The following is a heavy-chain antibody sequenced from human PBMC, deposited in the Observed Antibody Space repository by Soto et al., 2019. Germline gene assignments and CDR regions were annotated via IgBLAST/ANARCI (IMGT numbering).Heavy chain of an antibody. CDR1: GGSITDYY. V-gene: IGHV4-59*01. Sequence: ASETLSLTCTASGGSITDYYWSWIRQPPGKALEWIGYGYHSVSIHYNPSLKTRVTISVDTSENQFSLRLSSVTAADTAVYYCARAFAGFGAYWYFDLWGRGTLVTVSS. D-gene: IGHD3-16*01. J-gene: IGHJ2*01. CDR3: ARAFAGFGAYWYFDL. CDR2: GYHSVSI.